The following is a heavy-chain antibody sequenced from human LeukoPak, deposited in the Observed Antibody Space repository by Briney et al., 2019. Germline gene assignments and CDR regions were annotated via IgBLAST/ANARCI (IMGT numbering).Heavy chain of an antibody. Sequence: GASVKVSCKASGYTFTSYDINWVRQATGQGLEWMGWMNPNSGGTNYAQKFQGRVTMTRDTSISTAYMELSRLRSDDTAVYYCARTVTNRYYYYYYYMDVWGKGTTVTVSS. CDR1: GYTFTSYD. J-gene: IGHJ6*03. D-gene: IGHD4-17*01. V-gene: IGHV1-2*02. CDR2: MNPNSGGT. CDR3: ARTVTNRYYYYYYYMDV.